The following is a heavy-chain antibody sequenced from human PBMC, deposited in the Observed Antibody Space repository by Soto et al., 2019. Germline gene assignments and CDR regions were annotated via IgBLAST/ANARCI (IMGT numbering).Heavy chain of an antibody. Sequence: EVQLLESGGGLVQPGGSLRLSCAASGFTFSSYAMSWVRQAPGKGLEWVSIIGGGGVNTYYADSGKGRFTMSRDSCKNSLFRRRKRPRVEDTAVYYCMRPAPRGRHYFYFGMDVWGQGTTVTVSS. V-gene: IGHV3-23*01. CDR1: GFTFSSYA. CDR3: MRPAPRGRHYFYFGMDV. D-gene: IGHD3-10*01. J-gene: IGHJ6*02. CDR2: IGGGGVNT.